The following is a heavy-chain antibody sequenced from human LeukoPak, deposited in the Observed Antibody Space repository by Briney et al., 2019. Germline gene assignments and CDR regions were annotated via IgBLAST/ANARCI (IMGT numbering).Heavy chain of an antibody. CDR1: GFTFSVAA. J-gene: IGHJ3*01. CDR3: AKDIQLST. V-gene: IGHV3-23*01. CDR2: IGASGEST. Sequence: GGSLRLSCAASGFTFSVAAMTWVRQAPGKGLEWVSLIGASGESTYYADSVKGRFTISRDNSKNTLSLQMNSLRVEDTAMYFCAKDIQLSTWGLGTMDTVSS. D-gene: IGHD5-24*01.